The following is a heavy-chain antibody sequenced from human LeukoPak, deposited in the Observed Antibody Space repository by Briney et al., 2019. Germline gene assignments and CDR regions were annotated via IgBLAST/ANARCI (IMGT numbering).Heavy chain of an antibody. CDR2: IYYSGST. CDR3: ARFPGYCSSTSCYLGYYYYGMDV. D-gene: IGHD2-2*01. J-gene: IGHJ6*02. CDR1: GGSISSYY. Sequence: SETLSLTCTVSGGSISSYYWRWIRQPPGKGLEWIGYIYYSGSTNYNPSLKRRVTISVDTSKNQFSLKLSSVTAADTAVYYCARFPGYCSSTSCYLGYYYYGMDVWGQGTTVTVSS. V-gene: IGHV4-59*01.